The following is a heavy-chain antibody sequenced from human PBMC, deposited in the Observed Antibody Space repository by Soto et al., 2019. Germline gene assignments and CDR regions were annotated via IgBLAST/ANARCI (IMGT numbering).Heavy chain of an antibody. CDR3: ARDGTIQTGGVGWYFDL. J-gene: IGHJ2*01. D-gene: IGHD2-8*02. V-gene: IGHV1-18*04. Sequence: GASVKVSCKASGYTFTSYGISWVRQAPGQGLEWMGWISAYNGNTNYAQKLQGRVTMTTDTSTSTAYMELRSLRSDDTAVYYCARDGTIQTGGVGWYFDLWGRGTLVTVSS. CDR1: GYTFTSYG. CDR2: ISAYNGNT.